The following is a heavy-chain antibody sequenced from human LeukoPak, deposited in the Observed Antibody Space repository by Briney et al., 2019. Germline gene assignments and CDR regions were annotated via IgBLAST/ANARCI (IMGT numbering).Heavy chain of an antibody. CDR2: ISYDGSNK. CDR3: ARAPYSSGWYCFDY. V-gene: IGHV3-30*03. D-gene: IGHD6-19*01. J-gene: IGHJ4*02. Sequence: GGSLRLSCAASGFTFSSYSMNWVRQAPGKGLEWVAVISYDGSNKYYADSVKGRFTISRDNSKNTLYLQMNSLRAEDTAVYYCARAPYSSGWYCFDYWGQGTLVTVSS. CDR1: GFTFSSYS.